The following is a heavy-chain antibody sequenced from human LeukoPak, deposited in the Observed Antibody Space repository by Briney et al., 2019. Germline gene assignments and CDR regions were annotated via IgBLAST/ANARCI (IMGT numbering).Heavy chain of an antibody. CDR3: ASLIAAGYFDH. CDR2: GYYRGTN. CDR1: GDSMSGSTYY. V-gene: IGHV4-39*01. J-gene: IGHJ4*02. D-gene: IGHD6-13*01. Sequence: PSETLSLTCSVSGDSMSGSTYYWAWIRQPPGKGLEWVGSGYYRGTNYYNPSLKSRLTMSVDTSKNQFSLKLSSVTATDTAVYYCASLIAAGYFDHWGQGTLVTVSS.